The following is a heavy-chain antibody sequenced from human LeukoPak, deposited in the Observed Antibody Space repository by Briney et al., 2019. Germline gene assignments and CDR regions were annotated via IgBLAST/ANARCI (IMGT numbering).Heavy chain of an antibody. D-gene: IGHD6-13*01. V-gene: IGHV1-18*01. CDR3: AGGAQGGAAAVNFDY. CDR1: GYTFTSYG. CDR2: ISAYNGNT. J-gene: IGHJ4*02. Sequence: ASVKVSCKASGYTFTSYGISWVRQAPGQGLEWMGWISAYNGNTNYAQKLQGRVTMTTDTSTSTAYMELRSLRSDDTAMYYCAGGAQGGAAAVNFDYWGQGTLVTVSS.